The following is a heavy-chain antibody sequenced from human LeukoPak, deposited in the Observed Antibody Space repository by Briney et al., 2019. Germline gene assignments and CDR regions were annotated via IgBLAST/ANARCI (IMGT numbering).Heavy chain of an antibody. Sequence: RGSLRLSCAASGFTFSSYSMNWVRQAPGKGLEWVSSISSSSSYIYYADSVKGRFTISRDNAKNSLYLQMNSLRAEDTAVYYCATLSYDSSGYYYRGFDYWGQGTLVTVSS. J-gene: IGHJ4*02. CDR2: ISSSSSYI. D-gene: IGHD3-22*01. CDR3: ATLSYDSSGYYYRGFDY. CDR1: GFTFSSYS. V-gene: IGHV3-21*01.